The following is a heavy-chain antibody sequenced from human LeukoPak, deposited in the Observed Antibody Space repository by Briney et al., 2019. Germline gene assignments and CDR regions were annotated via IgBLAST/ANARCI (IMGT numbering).Heavy chain of an antibody. CDR1: GFTFSNYG. J-gene: IGHJ4*02. CDR2: IIPAFGTT. V-gene: IGHV1-69*01. Sequence: GGSLRLSCSASGFTFSNYGMHWVRQAPGQGLEWMGGIIPAFGTTNYAQRFRGRVTITADESTNTAYMELSSLRSDDTAIYYCARIAPVIVSDYWGQGTLVTVSS. CDR3: ARIAPVIVSDY. D-gene: IGHD3-22*01.